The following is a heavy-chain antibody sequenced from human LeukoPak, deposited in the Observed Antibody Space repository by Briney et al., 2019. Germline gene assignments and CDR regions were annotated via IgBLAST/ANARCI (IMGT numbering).Heavy chain of an antibody. CDR1: GYTFTAYY. CDR3: ARPAGRDYYDSSGYVLY. CDR2: FNPNSGGT. Sequence: ASVKVSCKASGYTFTAYYVHWVRQAPGQGLEWMGWFNPNSGGTNYAQKFQGRVTMTRDTSISTAYMELSRLRSDDTAVYYCARPAGRDYYDSSGYVLYWGQGTLVTVSS. D-gene: IGHD3-22*01. J-gene: IGHJ4*02. V-gene: IGHV1-2*02.